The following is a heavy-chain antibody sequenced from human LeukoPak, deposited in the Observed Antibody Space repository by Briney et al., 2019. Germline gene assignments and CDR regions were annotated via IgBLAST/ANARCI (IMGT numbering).Heavy chain of an antibody. Sequence: SETLSLTCAVSGGSITNDYWNWIRQSSGKQLEWIGSIHYSGTINYSPSLKSRITISLDTSKNQFSLKLSSVTAADTAMYYCATSYDHGWLIGSWGQGTLVTVSS. V-gene: IGHV4-59*01. CDR1: GGSITNDY. D-gene: IGHD3-16*01. CDR3: ATSYDHGWLIGS. CDR2: IHYSGTI. J-gene: IGHJ4*02.